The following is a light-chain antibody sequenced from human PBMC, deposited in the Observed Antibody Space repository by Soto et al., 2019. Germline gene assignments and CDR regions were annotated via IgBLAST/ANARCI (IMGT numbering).Light chain of an antibody. Sequence: NFMLTQPHSVSESPGKTVTISCTRSSGSIASNYVQWYQQRPGSAPTTVIYEDNQRPSGVPDRFSGSFDSSSNSASLTISGLKSGEEADCYCRSYESGIVVLGGGTRLT. J-gene: IGLJ2*01. V-gene: IGLV6-57*04. CDR2: EDN. CDR1: SGSIASNY. CDR3: RSYESGIVV.